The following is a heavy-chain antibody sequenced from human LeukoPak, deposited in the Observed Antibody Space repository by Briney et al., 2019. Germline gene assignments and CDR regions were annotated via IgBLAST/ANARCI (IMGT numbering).Heavy chain of an antibody. V-gene: IGHV3-33*08. J-gene: IGHJ4*02. Sequence: PGGSLRLSCAASGFTFSSYAMSWVRQAPGKGLEWVAVIWHDGRNKYYADSVKGRFTISRDNSKNTLYLQMSSLRAEDTAVYYCARDRGSNDPIDYWGQGTLVTVSS. CDR2: IWHDGRNK. CDR1: GFTFSSYA. CDR3: ARDRGSNDPIDY. D-gene: IGHD2-15*01.